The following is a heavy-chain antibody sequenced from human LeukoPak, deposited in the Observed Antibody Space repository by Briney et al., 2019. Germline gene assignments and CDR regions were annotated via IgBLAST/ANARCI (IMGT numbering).Heavy chain of an antibody. CDR3: ARGPYSSSWYGMDV. CDR2: IIPILGIA. D-gene: IGHD6-13*01. Sequence: SVTVSFKASGGTFISYAISWVRQAPGQGLEWMGRIIPILGIANYAQKFQGRVTITADKSTSTAYMELSSLRSEDTAVYYCARGPYSSSWYGMDVWGQGTTVTVSS. CDR1: GGTFISYA. J-gene: IGHJ6*02. V-gene: IGHV1-69*04.